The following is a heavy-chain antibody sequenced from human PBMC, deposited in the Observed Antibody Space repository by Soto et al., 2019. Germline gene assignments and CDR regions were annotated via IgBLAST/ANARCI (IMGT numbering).Heavy chain of an antibody. J-gene: IGHJ4*02. D-gene: IGHD3-3*01. CDR1: GGTFSSYA. CDR2: IIPIFGTA. CDR3: ARVLNSYDFWSGYYGHY. V-gene: IGHV1-69*13. Sequence: GASVKVSCKASGGTFSSYAISWVRQAPGQGLEWMGGIIPIFGTANYAQKFQGRVTITADESTSTAYMELSSLRSEDMAVYYCARVLNSYDFWSGYYGHYWGQGTLVTVSS.